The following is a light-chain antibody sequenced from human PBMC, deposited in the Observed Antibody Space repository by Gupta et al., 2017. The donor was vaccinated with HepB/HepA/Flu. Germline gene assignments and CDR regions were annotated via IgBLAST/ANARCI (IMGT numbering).Light chain of an antibody. CDR1: SSNIGNNY. Sequence: QSVLPQPPSVSAASGQTVTISCSGSSSNIGNNYVSWYQQLPRSAPKLLIFENYKRPSGIPDRFSGSKSGTSATLGITGLQTGDEAIYYCGTWDTTLSGGVFGGGTKLTVL. CDR2: ENY. V-gene: IGLV1-51*02. J-gene: IGLJ3*02. CDR3: GTWDTTLSGGV.